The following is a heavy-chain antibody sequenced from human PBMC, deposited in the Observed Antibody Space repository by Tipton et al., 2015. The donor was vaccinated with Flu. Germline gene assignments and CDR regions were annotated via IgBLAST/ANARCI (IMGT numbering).Heavy chain of an antibody. CDR1: SGSIRSTNYF. CDR2: IYPSGTT. D-gene: IGHD3-3*01. Sequence: TLSLTCTVSSGSIRSTNYFCAWIRQPPGKRLELIGSIYPSGTTYYNPSLKSRVTTSVDTSKNHFSLKLTSVSAADTAVYFCARARRFLEWQFYYYYMGVWGKGTTVTVSS. J-gene: IGHJ6*03. CDR3: ARARRFLEWQFYYYYMGV. V-gene: IGHV4-39*02.